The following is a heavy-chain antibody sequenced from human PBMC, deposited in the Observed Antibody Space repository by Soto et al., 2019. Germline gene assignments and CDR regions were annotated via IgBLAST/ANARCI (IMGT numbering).Heavy chain of an antibody. J-gene: IGHJ3*02. Sequence: GGSLRLSCAASGFTFSSYAMSWVRQAPGKGLEWVSGISTSGASTYYADSVKGRFTISRDNSKNTLYLQMNSLRAEDTAIYYCAKGQPLGYCSSTSCSTAFDIWGQGTMVTVSS. CDR1: GFTFSSYA. V-gene: IGHV3-23*01. CDR3: AKGQPLGYCSSTSCSTAFDI. CDR2: ISTSGAST. D-gene: IGHD2-2*01.